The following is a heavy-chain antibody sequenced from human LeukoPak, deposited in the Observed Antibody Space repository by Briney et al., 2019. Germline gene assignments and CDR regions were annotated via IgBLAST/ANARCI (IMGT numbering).Heavy chain of an antibody. CDR2: SNPNSGGT. Sequence: ASVKVSCKASGHTFTGYYMYWVRQAPGQGLEWMGRSNPNSGGTNYAQKFQGWVTMTRDTSMSTAYMELSRLRSDDTAVYYCAGAVKVYDPSGMDVWGQGTTVTVSS. CDR1: GHTFTGYY. J-gene: IGHJ6*02. CDR3: AGAVKVYDPSGMDV. V-gene: IGHV1-2*04. D-gene: IGHD1-1*01.